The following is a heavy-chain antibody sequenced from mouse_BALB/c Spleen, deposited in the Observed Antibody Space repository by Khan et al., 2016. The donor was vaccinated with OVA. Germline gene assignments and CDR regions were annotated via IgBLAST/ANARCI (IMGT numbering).Heavy chain of an antibody. CDR3: ARYYGNYGWYFDV. Sequence: QVQLQQSGPGLVAPSQSLSITCTVSGFSLTSYGVHWVRQPPGKGLEWLGVIWTGGSTNYNSALMSRLSISKDNSKSQVFLKMNSLQTDDTAMYYCARYYGNYGWYFDVWGEGTTVTVSS. CDR2: IWTGGST. V-gene: IGHV2-9*02. D-gene: IGHD2-1*01. CDR1: GFSLTSYG. J-gene: IGHJ1*01.